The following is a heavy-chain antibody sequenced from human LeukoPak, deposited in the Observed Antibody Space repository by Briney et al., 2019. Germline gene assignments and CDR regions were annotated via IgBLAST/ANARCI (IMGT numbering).Heavy chain of an antibody. CDR2: IYYSGST. CDR1: GDSISSYY. Sequence: SETLSLTCTVSGDSISSYYWSWLRQPPGKGLEGIGYIYYSGSTNFNPSLKSRVTISVDTSKNQFSLKLSSVTAADTAVYYCARDGRYFGDNWFDPWGQGTLVTVSS. D-gene: IGHD3-9*01. V-gene: IGHV4-59*01. CDR3: ARDGRYFGDNWFDP. J-gene: IGHJ5*02.